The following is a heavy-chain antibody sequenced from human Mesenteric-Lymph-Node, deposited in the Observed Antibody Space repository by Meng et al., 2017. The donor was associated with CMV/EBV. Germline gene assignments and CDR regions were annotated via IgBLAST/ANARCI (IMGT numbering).Heavy chain of an antibody. V-gene: IGHV4-39*07. CDR3: ARGPYSSSLYYYGMDV. J-gene: IGHJ6*02. CDR1: GGSISRNSYY. D-gene: IGHD6-6*01. CDR2: IYYSGST. Sequence: SETLSLTCTVSGGSISRNSYYWGWIRQPPGKGLEWIGSIYYSGSTYYNPSLKSRVIISVDTSKSQFSLKLSSVTAADTAVYYCARGPYSSSLYYYGMDVWGQGTTVTVSS.